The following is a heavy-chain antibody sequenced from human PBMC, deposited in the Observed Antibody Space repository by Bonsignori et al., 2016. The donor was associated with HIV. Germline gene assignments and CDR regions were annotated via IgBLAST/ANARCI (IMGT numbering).Heavy chain of an antibody. Sequence: VRQAPGKGLEWVSAIYAGGSTSYADSVKGRFTISRDSSENTLFLQMNSLRAEDTAAYYCARAPLGYFDYWGQGTLVTVSS. CDR2: IYAGGST. V-gene: IGHV3-53*01. J-gene: IGHJ4*02. D-gene: IGHD7-27*01. CDR3: ARAPLGYFDY.